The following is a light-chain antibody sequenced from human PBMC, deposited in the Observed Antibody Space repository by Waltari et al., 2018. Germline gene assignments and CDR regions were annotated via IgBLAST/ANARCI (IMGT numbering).Light chain of an antibody. Sequence: QSVLTQPPSASGTPGQRVTISWSGSSSNIGSCSLCRYQHLPGTAPKLLIFRNDERPSGVPDRFSGLRSSTSASLAISGLRSEDGADYYCAAWYDSLTVRFGGGTKLTVL. CDR2: RND. V-gene: IGLV1-47*01. J-gene: IGLJ3*02. CDR1: SSNIGSCS. CDR3: AAWYDSLTVR.